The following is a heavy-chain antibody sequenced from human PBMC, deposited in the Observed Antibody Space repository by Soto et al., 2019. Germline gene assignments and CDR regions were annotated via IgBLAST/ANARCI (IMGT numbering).Heavy chain of an antibody. CDR1: GFTFDGYA. D-gene: IGHD3-10*01. CDR2: IGGSGDGI. J-gene: IGHJ4*02. V-gene: IGHV3-23*01. Sequence: GGSLRLSCAASGFTFDGYAMSWVRQAPGKGLQWVSTIGGSGDGIYYADSVKGRFTISRDNSKNTLYLQMNSLRAEDTAVYYCAKAREVTLVRVPSSYWGQGTLVTVSS. CDR3: AKAREVTLVRVPSSY.